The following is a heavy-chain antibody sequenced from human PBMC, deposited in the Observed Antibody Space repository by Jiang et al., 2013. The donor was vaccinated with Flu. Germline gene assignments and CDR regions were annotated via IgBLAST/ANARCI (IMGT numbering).Heavy chain of an antibody. J-gene: IGHJ6*02. CDR3: ASMNNGYDGYYYGMDV. V-gene: IGHV3-30-3*01. Sequence: LESGGGVVQPGRSLRLSCEASGFTFSRFNMHWVRQAPGKGLQWVAVLSQDESNEFYADSVRGRFTISRDNSKNTLYLQMNSLRPEDTAVYYCASMNNGYDGYYYGMDVWGQGTTVAVSS. CDR2: LSQDESNE. D-gene: IGHD5-12*01. CDR1: GFTFSRFN.